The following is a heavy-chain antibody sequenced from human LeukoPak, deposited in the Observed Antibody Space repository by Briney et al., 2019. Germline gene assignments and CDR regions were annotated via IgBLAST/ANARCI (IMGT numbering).Heavy chain of an antibody. CDR2: INHSGST. D-gene: IGHD3-10*01. Sequence: SETLSLTCAVYGGSFSGYYWSWIRQPPGKGLEWIGEINHSGSTNYNPSLKSRVTISVDTSKNQFSLKLSSVTAADTAVYYCARARGDGDYYCYYMDVWGKGTTVTVSS. CDR3: ARARGDGDYYCYYMDV. J-gene: IGHJ6*03. CDR1: GGSFSGYY. V-gene: IGHV4-34*01.